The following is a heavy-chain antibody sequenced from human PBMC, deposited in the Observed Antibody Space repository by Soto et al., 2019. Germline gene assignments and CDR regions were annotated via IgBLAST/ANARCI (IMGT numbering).Heavy chain of an antibody. V-gene: IGHV1-8*01. Sequence: QVQLVQSGAEVKKPGASVKVSCKTSGYTFTSYDINWVRQTTGQGLEWMGWMNPNSANTAYAQKFQGRVTMTRNTSIITAYMELSSLRSEDTAVYYCARERSSGAFDIWGQGTMVTVSS. D-gene: IGHD1-26*01. CDR1: GYTFTSYD. J-gene: IGHJ3*02. CDR2: MNPNSANT. CDR3: ARERSSGAFDI.